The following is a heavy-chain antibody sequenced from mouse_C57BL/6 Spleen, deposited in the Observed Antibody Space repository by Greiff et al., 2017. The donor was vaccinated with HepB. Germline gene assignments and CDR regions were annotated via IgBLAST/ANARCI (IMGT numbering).Heavy chain of an antibody. J-gene: IGHJ4*01. D-gene: IGHD2-4*01. Sequence: VQLQQSGAELARPGASVKMSCKASGYTFTSYTMHWVKQRPGQGLEWIGYINPSSGYTKYNQKFKDKATLTADKSSSTAYMQLSSLTSEDSAVYYCARGHYDDDYAMDYWGQGTSVTVSS. CDR1: GYTFTSYT. V-gene: IGHV1-4*01. CDR2: INPSSGYT. CDR3: ARGHYDDDYAMDY.